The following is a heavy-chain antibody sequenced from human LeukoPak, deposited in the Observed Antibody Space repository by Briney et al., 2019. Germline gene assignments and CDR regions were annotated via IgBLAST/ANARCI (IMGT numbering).Heavy chain of an antibody. D-gene: IGHD2-2*03. V-gene: IGHV1-2*02. CDR1: GYTFTSYY. CDR2: INPNSGVT. J-gene: IGHJ3*02. Sequence: ASVKVSCKASGYTFTSYYMHWVRQAPGQGLEWMGWINPNSGVTKYAQKFQGRVTMTRDTSTSTAYMELSSLTSDDTAVYLCARDGYCSTTSCSIEAFDIWGQGTMVTVSS. CDR3: ARDGYCSTTSCSIEAFDI.